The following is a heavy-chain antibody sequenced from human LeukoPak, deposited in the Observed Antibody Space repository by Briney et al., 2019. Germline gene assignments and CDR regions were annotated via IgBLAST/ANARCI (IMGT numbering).Heavy chain of an antibody. CDR1: GGSISSGGYS. CDR2: IYHSGST. D-gene: IGHD3-9*01. CDR3: ARGEGGYDILAFDP. Sequence: TLSLTCAVSGGSISSGGYSWSWIRQPPGKGLEWIGYIYHSGSTYYNPSLKSRVTISVDRSKNQFSLKLSSVTAADTAVYYCARGEGGYDILAFDPWGQGTLVTVSS. J-gene: IGHJ5*02. V-gene: IGHV4-30-2*01.